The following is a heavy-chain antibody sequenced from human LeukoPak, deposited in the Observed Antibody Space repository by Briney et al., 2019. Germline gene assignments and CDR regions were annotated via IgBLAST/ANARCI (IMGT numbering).Heavy chain of an antibody. CDR3: ARAGRERFLEWLPLYYFDY. V-gene: IGHV4-59*01. Sequence: PSETLSLTCTVSGGSISSYYWSWIRQPPGKGLEWIGYIYYSGSTNYNPSLKSRVTISVDTSKNQFSLKLSSVTAADTAVDYCARAGRERFLEWLPLYYFDYWGQGTLVTVSS. J-gene: IGHJ4*02. D-gene: IGHD3-3*01. CDR1: GGSISSYY. CDR2: IYYSGST.